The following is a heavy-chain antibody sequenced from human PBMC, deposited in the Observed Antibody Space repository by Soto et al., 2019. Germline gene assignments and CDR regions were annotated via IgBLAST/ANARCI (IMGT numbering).Heavy chain of an antibody. J-gene: IGHJ4*02. CDR3: AVARRGYYDIAPQYYFDY. CDR1: GYSFTSYW. Sequence: PGESRKISCKGSGYSFTSYWNSWVGQMPGKSLEWMGRIDPNDSCTNYSPSFQVHVTISADKSISTAFLQWSSLKASDTAMYYCAVARRGYYDIAPQYYFDYWGQGTLVTVSS. V-gene: IGHV5-10-1*01. D-gene: IGHD3-9*01. CDR2: IDPNDSCT.